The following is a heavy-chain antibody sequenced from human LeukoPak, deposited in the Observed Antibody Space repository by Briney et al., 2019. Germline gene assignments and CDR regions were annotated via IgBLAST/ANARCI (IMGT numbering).Heavy chain of an antibody. J-gene: IGHJ5*02. V-gene: IGHV1-69*02. Sequence: GASVKVSCKASGGTFSSYTISWVRQAPGQGLEWMGRIIPILGIANYAQKFQGRVTITADKSTSTAYMELSSLRSEDTAVYYCARVAYGDYELNWFDPWGQGTLVTVSS. D-gene: IGHD4-17*01. CDR1: GGTFSSYT. CDR3: ARVAYGDYELNWFDP. CDR2: IIPILGIA.